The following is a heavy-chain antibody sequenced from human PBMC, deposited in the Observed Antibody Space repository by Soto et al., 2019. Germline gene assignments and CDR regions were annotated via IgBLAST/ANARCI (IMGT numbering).Heavy chain of an antibody. V-gene: IGHV1-18*01. Sequence: QVRLVQSGAEVKKPGASVKVSCKASGYTFTSYGISWVRQAPGQGLEWMGWISAYNGNTNYAQKLQGRVTMTTDTSTSTAYMELRSLRSDDTAVYYCARGHSGYDLGEYYYYLDVWGKGTTVTVSS. CDR1: GYTFTSYG. CDR2: ISAYNGNT. CDR3: ARGHSGYDLGEYYYYLDV. D-gene: IGHD5-12*01. J-gene: IGHJ6*03.